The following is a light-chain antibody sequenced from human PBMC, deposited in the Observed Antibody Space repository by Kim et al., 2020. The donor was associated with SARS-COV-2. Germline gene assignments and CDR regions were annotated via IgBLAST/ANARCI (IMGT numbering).Light chain of an antibody. CDR3: ASHGGYDYV. CDR2: EVT. J-gene: IGLJ1*01. Sequence: SDTIYCSDTKVDFGNYNYVSCYQQHPHTAPKLIVYEVTKRPAGVPSRFSGSMSGNTASLTVSGLQAEDEADYYCASHGGYDYVFGTGTKVTVL. CDR1: KVDFGNYNY. V-gene: IGLV2-8*01.